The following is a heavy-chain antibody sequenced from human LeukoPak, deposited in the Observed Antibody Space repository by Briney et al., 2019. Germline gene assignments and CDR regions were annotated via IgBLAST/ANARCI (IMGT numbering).Heavy chain of an antibody. Sequence: PSETLSLTCTVSGGSISSSSYYWGWIRQPPGKGLESIGSIYYSGSTYYNPSLKSRVTISVDTSKNQFSLKLSSVTAADTAVYYCASPALDYGDYRNFDYWGQGTLVTVSS. V-gene: IGHV4-39*01. CDR1: GGSISSSSYY. J-gene: IGHJ4*02. CDR3: ASPALDYGDYRNFDY. CDR2: IYYSGST. D-gene: IGHD4-17*01.